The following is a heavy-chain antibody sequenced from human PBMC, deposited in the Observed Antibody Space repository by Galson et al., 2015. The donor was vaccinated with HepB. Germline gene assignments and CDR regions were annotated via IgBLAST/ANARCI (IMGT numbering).Heavy chain of an antibody. CDR3: AKDQDVVVVPAASNWFDP. J-gene: IGHJ5*02. CDR1: GFTFSSYA. D-gene: IGHD2-2*01. CDR2: ISGSGGST. V-gene: IGHV3-23*01. Sequence: SLRLSCAASGFTFSSYAMSWVRQAPGKGLEWVSAISGSGGSTYYADSVKGRFTISRDNSKNTLYLQMNSLRAEDTAVYYCAKDQDVVVVPAASNWFDPWGQGTLVTVFS.